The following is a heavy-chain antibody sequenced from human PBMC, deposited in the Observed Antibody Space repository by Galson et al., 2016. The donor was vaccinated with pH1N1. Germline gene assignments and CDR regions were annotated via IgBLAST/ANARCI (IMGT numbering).Heavy chain of an antibody. J-gene: IGHJ2*01. CDR3: ARPWFAELWDWYFDL. Sequence: EILSLTCTVSGGSISSSSYYWGWIRQPPGKGLEWIGSIYYSGSTYYNPSLKSRVTISVDTSKNQFSLKLSSVTAADTAVYYCARPWFAELWDWYFDLWGRGTLVTVSS. D-gene: IGHD3-10*01. CDR1: GGSISSSSYY. CDR2: IYYSGST. V-gene: IGHV4-39*01.